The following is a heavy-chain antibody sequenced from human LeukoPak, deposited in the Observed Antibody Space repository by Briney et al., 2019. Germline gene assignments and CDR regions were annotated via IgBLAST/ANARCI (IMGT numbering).Heavy chain of an antibody. J-gene: IGHJ5*02. CDR2: IVVGSGHR. Sequence: GASVKVSCKASGFTFTSSAVQWVRQARGQRLEWIGWIVVGSGHRNYAQKFQERVTITRGMPTSTAYMELSSLRSEDTAVYYCARELVTTVTRFDPWGQGTLATVSS. V-gene: IGHV1-58*01. D-gene: IGHD4-17*01. CDR1: GFTFTSSA. CDR3: ARELVTTVTRFDP.